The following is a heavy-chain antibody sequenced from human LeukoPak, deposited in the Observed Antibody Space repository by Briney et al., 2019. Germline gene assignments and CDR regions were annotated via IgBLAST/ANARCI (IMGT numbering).Heavy chain of an antibody. CDR3: ATKGGLTPNTLAM. J-gene: IGHJ3*01. V-gene: IGHV1-2*02. CDR1: GYNFSVYY. CDR2: MDPNSGDT. Sequence: ASVKVSCKGSGYNFSVYYMHWVRQAPGQGLEWMGWMDPNSGDTIYAPKFQGRVSMTRDTSITTAYMELSSLTFDDSAIYCCATKGGLTPNTLAMWGHGTMVTVSS. D-gene: IGHD2-15*01.